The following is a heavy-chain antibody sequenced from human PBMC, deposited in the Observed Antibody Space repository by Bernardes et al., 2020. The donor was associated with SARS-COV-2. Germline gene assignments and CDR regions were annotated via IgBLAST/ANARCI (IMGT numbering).Heavy chain of an antibody. V-gene: IGHV3-30*18. CDR3: AKQSSSWYDGNAVDI. CDR1: GFTFSSYY. J-gene: IGHJ3*02. D-gene: IGHD6-19*01. CDR2: ISYDGSKR. Sequence: GGSLRLSCAASGFTFSSYYMHWVRQAPGKGLEWVSLISYDGSKRYYADSVKGRFTISRDNADNTLYLQVRSLRPEDTAVYYCAKQSSSWYDGNAVDIWGQGTMLTVSS.